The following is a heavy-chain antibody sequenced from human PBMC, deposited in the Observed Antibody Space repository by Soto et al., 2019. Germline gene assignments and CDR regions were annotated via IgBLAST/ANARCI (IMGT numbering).Heavy chain of an antibody. Sequence: GGSLRLSCAASGLTFSGYDLNWVRQAPGKGLEWVSYISSSGSIIYYADSVKGRFTISRDNAKNSLHLQMNRLRDDDTAVYYCAREIAAAEFDYWGQGTLVTVSS. V-gene: IGHV3-48*02. CDR1: GLTFSGYD. J-gene: IGHJ4*02. CDR3: AREIAAAEFDY. D-gene: IGHD6-13*01. CDR2: ISSSGSII.